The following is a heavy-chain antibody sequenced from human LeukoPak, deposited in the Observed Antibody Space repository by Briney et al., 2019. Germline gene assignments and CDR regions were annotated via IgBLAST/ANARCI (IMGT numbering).Heavy chain of an antibody. CDR1: GYTFSSYG. Sequence: ASVKVSCKASGYTFSSYGISWVRQAPGQGLEWMGWISTYNGNTNYAQKLQGRVTMTTDTSTSTAYMELRSLRSDDTAVYYCARDLGRYCSGGSCYYYYSMDVWGKGTTVTISS. CDR3: ARDLGRYCSGGSCYYYYSMDV. J-gene: IGHJ6*03. D-gene: IGHD2-15*01. V-gene: IGHV1-18*01. CDR2: ISTYNGNT.